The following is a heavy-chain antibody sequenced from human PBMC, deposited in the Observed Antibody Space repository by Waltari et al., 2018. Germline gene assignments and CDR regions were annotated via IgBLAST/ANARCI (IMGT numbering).Heavy chain of an antibody. V-gene: IGHV4-59*01. CDR1: GGSISSYY. Sequence: QVQLQESGPGLVKPSETLSLTCTVSGGSISSYYWSWIRPPPGTGLEWDGYIYYSGSTNYNPSLKSRVTISVDTSKNQFSLKLSSVTAADTAVYYCARFDGGVQLWSNWGSGGFDYWGQGTLVTVSS. CDR2: IYYSGST. CDR3: ARFDGGVQLWSNWGSGGFDY. J-gene: IGHJ4*02. D-gene: IGHD5-18*01.